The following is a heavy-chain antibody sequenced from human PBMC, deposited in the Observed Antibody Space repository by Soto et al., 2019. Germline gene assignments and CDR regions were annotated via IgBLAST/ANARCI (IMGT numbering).Heavy chain of an antibody. D-gene: IGHD3-9*01. CDR2: IFVSSSII. CDR3: ARDKDWAFDY. V-gene: IGHV3-48*04. Sequence: SLRLSCVASGFTFSDYSMVWVRQAPGKGLEWLSYIFVSSSIIYYADSVKGRFTVSRDNAQNSLFLVMNSLRADDTAAYYCARDKDWAFDYWGQGTLVTVSS. CDR1: GFTFSDYS. J-gene: IGHJ4*02.